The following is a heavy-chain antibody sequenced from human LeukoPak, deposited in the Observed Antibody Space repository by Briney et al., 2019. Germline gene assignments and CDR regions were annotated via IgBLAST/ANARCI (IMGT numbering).Heavy chain of an antibody. CDR3: ATEHVHTALIGDPIN. D-gene: IGHD3-9*01. V-gene: IGHV1-24*01. J-gene: IGHJ1*01. CDR2: FDPEDDER. Sequence: ASVKVSCKISGYNFTDFSIHWVRQAPGKGLEWMGCFDPEDDERVYAQRFQGRLTMTEDTATGTAYMELTNLGFEDTAMYYCATEHVHTALIGDPINWSQGTLVTVSS. CDR1: GYNFTDFS.